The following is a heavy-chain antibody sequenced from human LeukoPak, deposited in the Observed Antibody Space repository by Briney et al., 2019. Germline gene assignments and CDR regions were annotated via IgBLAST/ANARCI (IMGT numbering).Heavy chain of an antibody. CDR3: ARVPQGSSWPYYFDY. Sequence: ASVKVSCKASGGTFSSYAISWVRQAPGQGPEWMGRIIPILGIANYAQKFQGRVTITADKSTSTAYMELSSLRSEDTAVYYCARVPQGSSWPYYFDYWGQGTLVTVSS. CDR1: GGTFSSYA. V-gene: IGHV1-69*04. J-gene: IGHJ4*02. D-gene: IGHD6-13*01. CDR2: IIPILGIA.